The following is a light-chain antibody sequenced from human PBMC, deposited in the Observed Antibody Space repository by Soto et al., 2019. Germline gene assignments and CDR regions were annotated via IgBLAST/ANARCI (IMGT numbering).Light chain of an antibody. CDR1: QGISNY. CDR2: GAS. CDR3: QQYNSYPIT. Sequence: DLQMTQSPSSLSASLGDRVTITCRASQGISNYLVWFQHKAGKAPKSLIYGASSLQSGVPSRFSGSGSETEFTLTISNVQPEDFATYYCQQYNSYPITFGQGTRLDIQ. J-gene: IGKJ5*01. V-gene: IGKV1-16*01.